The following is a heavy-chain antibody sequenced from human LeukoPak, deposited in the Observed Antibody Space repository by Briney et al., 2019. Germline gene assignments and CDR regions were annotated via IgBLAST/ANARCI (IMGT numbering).Heavy chain of an antibody. Sequence: SETLSLTCTVSSGSISSSSYYWGWIRQPPGKGLEWIGSIYYSGSTYYNPSLKSRVTISVDTSKNQFSLKLSSVTAADTAVYYCARVRNSDSSVLTRKRSYYFDYWGQGTLVTVSS. V-gene: IGHV4-39*07. D-gene: IGHD3-22*01. J-gene: IGHJ4*02. CDR3: ARVRNSDSSVLTRKRSYYFDY. CDR2: IYYSGST. CDR1: SGSISSSSYY.